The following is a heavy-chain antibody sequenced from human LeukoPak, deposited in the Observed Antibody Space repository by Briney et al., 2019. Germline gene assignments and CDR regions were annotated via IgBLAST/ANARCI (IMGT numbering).Heavy chain of an antibody. D-gene: IGHD6-13*01. CDR1: GFTLSSYS. J-gene: IGHJ4*02. CDR2: ISSSSSYI. CDR3: ARGGYSSSWYFPFDY. Sequence: KPGGSLRLSCAASGFTLSSYSMNWVRQAPGKGLEWVSSISSSSSYIYYADSVKGRFTISRDNAKNSLYLQMNSLRAEDTAVYYCARGGYSSSWYFPFDYWGQGTLVTVSS. V-gene: IGHV3-21*01.